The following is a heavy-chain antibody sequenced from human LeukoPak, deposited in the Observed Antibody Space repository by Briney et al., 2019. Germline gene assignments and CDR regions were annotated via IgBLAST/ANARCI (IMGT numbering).Heavy chain of an antibody. D-gene: IGHD1-26*01. CDR1: GFTVSSNY. CDR2: IYSGGST. J-gene: IGHJ1*01. V-gene: IGHV3-53*01. CDR3: ASGSYRPGGLVEH. Sequence: PGGSLRLSCAASGFTVSSNYMSWVRQAPGKGLEWVSVIYSGGSTYYADSVKGRFTISRDNSKNTLYLQMNSLRAEDTAVYYCASGSYRPGGLVEHWGQGTLVTVSS.